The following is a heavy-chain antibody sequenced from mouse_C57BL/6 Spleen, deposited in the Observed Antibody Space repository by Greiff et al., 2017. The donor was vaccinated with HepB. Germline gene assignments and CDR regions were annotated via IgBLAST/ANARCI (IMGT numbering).Heavy chain of an antibody. CDR2: IYPRSGNT. J-gene: IGHJ4*01. Sequence: VKLQESGAELARPGASVKLSCKASGYTFTSYGISWVKQRTGQGLEWIGEIYPRSGNTYYNEKFKGKATLTADKSSSTAYMELRSLTSEDSAVYFCARSSLYAMDYWGQGTSVTVSS. CDR1: GYTFTSYG. V-gene: IGHV1-81*01. CDR3: ARSSLYAMDY.